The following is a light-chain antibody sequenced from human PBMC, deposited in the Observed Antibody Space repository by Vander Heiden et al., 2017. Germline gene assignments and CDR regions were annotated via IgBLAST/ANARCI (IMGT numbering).Light chain of an antibody. J-gene: IGKJ4*01. Sequence: ERVMTQSPATLSVSPGERATLPCRASQSVSSNLAWYQQKPGQTPRLLIYGASTRATGIPDRFSGSGSGTEFTLTIGSLQSEDFAVYYCQQYNNWPLTFGGGTKVEIK. V-gene: IGKV3-15*01. CDR3: QQYNNWPLT. CDR1: QSVSSN. CDR2: GAS.